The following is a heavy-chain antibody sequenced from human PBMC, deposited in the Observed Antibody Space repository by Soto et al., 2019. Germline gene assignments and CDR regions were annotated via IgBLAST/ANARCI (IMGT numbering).Heavy chain of an antibody. V-gene: IGHV6-1*01. CDR2: TYYRSKWSN. Sequence: KQSQTLSLTCAISGDSVSSNSAAWNWIRQSPSRGLEWLGRTYYRSKWSNDYAVSVKSRIAINPDTSQNQFSLQLVSVTPEDTAVYYCARSHFGDYVRGLDLWGQGTMVTVSS. D-gene: IGHD4-17*01. J-gene: IGHJ3*01. CDR3: ARSHFGDYVRGLDL. CDR1: GDSVSSNSAA.